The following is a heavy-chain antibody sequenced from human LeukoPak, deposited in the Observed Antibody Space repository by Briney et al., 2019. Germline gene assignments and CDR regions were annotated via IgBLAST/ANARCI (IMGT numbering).Heavy chain of an antibody. Sequence: KSGGSLRLSCAASGFAFRTYSMSWVRQAPGKGLEWLSSISSGSSYLYYPDSLRGRITISRDNAKSSLYLEMNSLTVEDTALYYCTRVTSWRTGFDYWGQGTLVTVSS. D-gene: IGHD1-1*01. CDR2: ISSGSSYL. CDR1: GFAFRTYS. CDR3: TRVTSWRTGFDY. J-gene: IGHJ4*02. V-gene: IGHV3-21*04.